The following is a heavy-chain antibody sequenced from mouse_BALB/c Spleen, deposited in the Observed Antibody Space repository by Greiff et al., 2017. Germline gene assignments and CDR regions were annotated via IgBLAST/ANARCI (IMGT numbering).Heavy chain of an antibody. V-gene: IGHV3-2*02. CDR2: ISYSGST. CDR1: GYSITSDYA. J-gene: IGHJ3*01. CDR3: ARYYYDYDVWFAY. D-gene: IGHD2-4*01. Sequence: EVKLQESGPGLVKPSQSLSLTCTVTGYSITSDYAWNWIRQFPGNKLEWMGYISYSGSTSYNPSLKSRISITRDTSKNQFFLQLNSVTTEDTATYYCARYYYDYDVWFAYWGQGTLVTVSA.